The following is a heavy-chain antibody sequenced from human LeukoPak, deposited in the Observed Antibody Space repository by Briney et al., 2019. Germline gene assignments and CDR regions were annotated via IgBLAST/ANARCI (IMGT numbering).Heavy chain of an antibody. CDR1: GYSFTSYW. D-gene: IGHD2-2*01. Sequence: GESLKISCKGPGYSFTSYWIGWVRQMPGKGLEWMGIIYPGDSDTRYSPSFQGQVTISADKSISTAYLQWSSLKASDTAMYYCARHVVAVSRYYYYMDVWGKGTTVTVSS. CDR2: IYPGDSDT. CDR3: ARHVVAVSRYYYYMDV. J-gene: IGHJ6*03. V-gene: IGHV5-51*01.